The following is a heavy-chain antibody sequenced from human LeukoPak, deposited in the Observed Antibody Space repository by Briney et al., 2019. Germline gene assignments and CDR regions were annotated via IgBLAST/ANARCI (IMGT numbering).Heavy chain of an antibody. Sequence: SVKVSCKASGGTFSSYAISWVRQAPGQGLEWMGGIIPIFGTANYAQKFQGRVTITADESMSTAYMELSSLRSEDTAVYYCATEGDYGDFDYWGQGTLVTVSS. V-gene: IGHV1-69*13. D-gene: IGHD4-17*01. CDR1: GGTFSSYA. CDR3: ATEGDYGDFDY. CDR2: IIPIFGTA. J-gene: IGHJ4*02.